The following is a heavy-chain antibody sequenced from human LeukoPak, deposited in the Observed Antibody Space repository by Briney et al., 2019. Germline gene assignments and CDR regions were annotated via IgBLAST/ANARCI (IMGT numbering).Heavy chain of an antibody. D-gene: IGHD1-1*01. J-gene: IGHJ6*02. CDR2: INGDESLT. CDR1: GFTFSTFW. Sequence: GGSLRLSCAASGFTFSTFWMHWVRQAPGKGLVWVSRINGDESLTHYADSVRGRFTISRDDARNTLYLQMDSLRAVDTAVYYCALFWRDGMDVWGQGTTVTVSS. V-gene: IGHV3-74*01. CDR3: ALFWRDGMDV.